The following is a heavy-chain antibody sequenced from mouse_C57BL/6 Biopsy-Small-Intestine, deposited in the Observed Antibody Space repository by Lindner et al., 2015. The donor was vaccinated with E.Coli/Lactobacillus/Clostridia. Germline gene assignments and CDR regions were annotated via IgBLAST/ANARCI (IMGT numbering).Heavy chain of an antibody. V-gene: IGHV14-2*01. CDR2: IDPEDGEI. J-gene: IGHJ3*01. CDR1: GFKIKDVL. CDR3: ASPPIYYGDYLFAY. Sequence: VQLQESGAELVRPGASVKLSCTASGFKIKDVLMHWVKQRPEQGLEWIGWIDPEDGEIKYAPKFQDKATITADTSSNTAYLQVSSLTSEDPAVYYCASPPIYYGDYLFAYWGQGTLVTVSA. D-gene: IGHD2-13*01.